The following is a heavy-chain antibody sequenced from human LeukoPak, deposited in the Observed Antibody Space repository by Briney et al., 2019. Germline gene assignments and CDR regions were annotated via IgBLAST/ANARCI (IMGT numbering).Heavy chain of an antibody. CDR1: GYTFTGYY. CDR2: INPNSGGT. V-gene: IGHV1-2*02. CDR3: ARVRYCSSTSCWGGWLDP. D-gene: IGHD2-2*01. J-gene: IGHJ5*02. Sequence: ASVKVSCKASGYTFTGYYMHWVRQAPGQGLEWMGWINPNSGGTNYAQKFQGRVTMTRDTSISTAYMELSRLRSDDTAVYYCARVRYCSSTSCWGGWLDPWGQGTLVTVSS.